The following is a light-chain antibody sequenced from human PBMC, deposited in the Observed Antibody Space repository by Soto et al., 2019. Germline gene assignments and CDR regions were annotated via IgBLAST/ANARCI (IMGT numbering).Light chain of an antibody. CDR3: QQYHNWPLT. CDR1: QSVRNN. Sequence: EIVMTQSPATLSVSPGERATVPCRASQSVRNNLAWYQQKPGQAPRLLIYGASTRATGIPARFSGSGYGTEFTLTISSLQSEDFAAYYCQQYHNWPLTFGGGTKVDNK. CDR2: GAS. V-gene: IGKV3-15*01. J-gene: IGKJ4*01.